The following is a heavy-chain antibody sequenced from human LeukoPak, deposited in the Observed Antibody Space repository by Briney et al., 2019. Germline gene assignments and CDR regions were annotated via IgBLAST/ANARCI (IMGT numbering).Heavy chain of an antibody. CDR1: GFTFSSYW. CDR3: ATCSGGRCYSKGFDY. V-gene: IGHV3-74*01. CDR2: ISSAGSET. Sequence: SGGSLRPSCAASGFTFSSYWMHCVRQAPGKGLVWVSCISSAGSETRYADSVKGRFTISRDNAKNTLYLQMNSLTAEDTAVYYCATCSGGRCYSKGFDYWGQGTLVTVSS. J-gene: IGHJ4*02. D-gene: IGHD2-15*01.